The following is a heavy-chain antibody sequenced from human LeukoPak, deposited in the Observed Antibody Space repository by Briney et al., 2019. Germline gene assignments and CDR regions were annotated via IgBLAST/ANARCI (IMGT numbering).Heavy chain of an antibody. J-gene: IGHJ4*02. Sequence: GGSLRLSCAASGFTFSNYGMSWVRQAPGKGLEWVSVIYSGGSTYYADSVKGRFTISRDKSKNTLYLQMNSLRAEDTAVYYCARVRGGWYLDFWGQGSLVTVSS. CDR2: IYSGGST. D-gene: IGHD6-19*01. CDR1: GFTFSNYG. CDR3: ARVRGGWYLDF. V-gene: IGHV3-66*01.